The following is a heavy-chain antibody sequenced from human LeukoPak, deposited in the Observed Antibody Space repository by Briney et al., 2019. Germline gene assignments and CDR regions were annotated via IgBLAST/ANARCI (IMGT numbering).Heavy chain of an antibody. D-gene: IGHD1-7*01. CDR1: GSTFSSYG. Sequence: GGSLRLSCAASGSTFSSYGMHWVRQAPGKGLEWVAFIRYDGSNKYYADSVKGRFTISRDNSKNTLYLQMNSLRAEDTAVYYCAKDLAAGTTGGDWFDPWGQGTLVTVSS. CDR2: IRYDGSNK. J-gene: IGHJ5*02. V-gene: IGHV3-30*02. CDR3: AKDLAAGTTGGDWFDP.